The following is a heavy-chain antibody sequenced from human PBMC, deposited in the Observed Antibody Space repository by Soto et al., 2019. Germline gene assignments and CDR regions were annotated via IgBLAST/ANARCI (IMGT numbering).Heavy chain of an antibody. CDR3: ARQGSWPYYYYGLDV. Sequence: QVQLVQSGPEVRKPGASVKVSCEASGYTFTTSGISWVRQVPGQGLEWMGRISPYNGDTNSAQNFQGRVLMTADTSTGTAYMELMSLKSDDTAVYYCARQGSWPYYYYGLDVWGQGTTVTVSS. CDR1: GYTFTTSG. D-gene: IGHD1-26*01. J-gene: IGHJ6*02. CDR2: ISPYNGDT. V-gene: IGHV1-18*01.